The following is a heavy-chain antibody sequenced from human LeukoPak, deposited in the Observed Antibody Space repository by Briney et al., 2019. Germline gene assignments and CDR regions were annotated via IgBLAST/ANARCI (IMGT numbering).Heavy chain of an antibody. J-gene: IGHJ4*02. V-gene: IGHV3-23*01. Sequence: GGSLRLSCAASGFTFSSYAMGWVRQAPGKGLEWVSAISVSGGSTYYADSVKGRFTISRDNSKKTLYLQMNSLRAEDTAVYYCAKVATRRYYDSSGYRPYFDYWGQGTLVTVSS. CDR3: AKVATRRYYDSSGYRPYFDY. CDR2: ISVSGGST. D-gene: IGHD3-22*01. CDR1: GFTFSSYA.